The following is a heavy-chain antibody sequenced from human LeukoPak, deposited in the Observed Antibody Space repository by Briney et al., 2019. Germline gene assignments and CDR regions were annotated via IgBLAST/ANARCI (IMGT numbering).Heavy chain of an antibody. CDR3: ARGRSSIAVAGTQYYFDY. CDR2: INPSGGST. J-gene: IGHJ4*02. V-gene: IGHV1-46*01. Sequence: ASVKVSCKASGYTFTSYYMHWVRPAPGQGLAWMGIINPSGGSTSYAQKLQGRVTMTRDTSTSTVYMELSSLRSEDTAVYYCARGRSSIAVAGTQYYFDYWGQGTLVTVSS. D-gene: IGHD6-19*01. CDR1: GYTFTSYY.